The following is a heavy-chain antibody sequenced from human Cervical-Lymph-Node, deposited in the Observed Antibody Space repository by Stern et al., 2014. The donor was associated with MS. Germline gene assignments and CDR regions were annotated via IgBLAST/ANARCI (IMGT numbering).Heavy chain of an antibody. CDR1: GYTFSTYY. J-gene: IGHJ4*02. V-gene: IGHV1-46*01. CDR2: INHGDDNT. Sequence: VQLVESGAEVQKPGASVKVSCKASGYTFSTYYMHWVRQAPGQGLEWMGIINHGDDNTNCAQRFQGEVTMSWDTSTSTVYMKLSSLRSEDTAVYCCARGNFDYWGQGSLVTVSS. CDR3: ARGNFDY.